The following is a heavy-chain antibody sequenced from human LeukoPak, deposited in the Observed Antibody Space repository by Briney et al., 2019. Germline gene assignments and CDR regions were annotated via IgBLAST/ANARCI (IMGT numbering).Heavy chain of an antibody. D-gene: IGHD4-23*01. CDR3: ARATNSRGAFDI. V-gene: IGHV3-23*01. CDR2: ISGSGGST. J-gene: IGHJ3*02. Sequence: PGGSLRLSCAASGFTFSSYAMSWVRQAPGKGLEWVSAISGSGGSTYYADSVKGRFTIFRDNSKNTLYLQMNSLRAEDTAVYYCARATNSRGAFDIWGQGTMVTVSS. CDR1: GFTFSSYA.